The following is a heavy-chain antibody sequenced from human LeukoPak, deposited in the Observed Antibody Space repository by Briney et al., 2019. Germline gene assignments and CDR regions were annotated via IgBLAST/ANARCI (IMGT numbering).Heavy chain of an antibody. Sequence: GGSLRLSCAASGFTFSSYWMHWVRQAPGKGLVWVSRINSDGSSTSYADSVRGRFTISRDNAKNTLYLQMNSLRAEDTAVYYCARVRMHFYYYDMDVWGQGTTVTVSS. D-gene: IGHD3-3*02. J-gene: IGHJ6*02. CDR1: GFTFSSYW. CDR3: ARVRMHFYYYDMDV. V-gene: IGHV3-74*01. CDR2: INSDGSST.